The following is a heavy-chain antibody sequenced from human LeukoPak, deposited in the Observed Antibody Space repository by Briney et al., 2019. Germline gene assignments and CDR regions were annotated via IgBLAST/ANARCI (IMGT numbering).Heavy chain of an antibody. CDR1: GFTFSSYA. CDR3: ASIGRSGASDI. V-gene: IGHV3-30-3*01. Sequence: GRSLRLSCAASGFTFSSYAMHWVRQAPGKGLEWVAVISYDGSNKYYADSVKGRFTISRDNSKNTLYLQMNSLRAEDTAVYYCASIGRSGASDIWGQGTMVTVSS. D-gene: IGHD3-10*01. CDR2: ISYDGSNK. J-gene: IGHJ3*02.